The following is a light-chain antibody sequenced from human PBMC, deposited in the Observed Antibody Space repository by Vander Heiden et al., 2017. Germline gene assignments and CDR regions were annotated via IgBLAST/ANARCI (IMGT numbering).Light chain of an antibody. V-gene: IGKV3-20*01. J-gene: IGKJ4*01. CDR3: QHDYSFLT. CDR2: GTS. Sequence: EIVLTQSPGTLSLSPGERATLSCRASQSINSNYLDWHQQKPGQAPRLLIYGTSNRADGIPDKFSGSGSVTDFTLTSSRREHEDFAVYYWQHDYSFLTFGGGTQVEIK. CDR1: QSINSNY.